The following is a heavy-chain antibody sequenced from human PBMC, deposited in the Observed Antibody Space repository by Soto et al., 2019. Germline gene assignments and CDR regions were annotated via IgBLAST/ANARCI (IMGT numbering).Heavy chain of an antibody. CDR3: ARTIHSGSFSQLDY. J-gene: IGHJ4*02. Sequence: ETLSLTCTVSGGATINYYCIWSRHPPGKGLEWIGYVYYTGSTNYIPSLESRVTISVDPSNRQFSLTLNSVTAADTAIYYCARTIHSGSFSQLDYWGQGIQVTVSS. CDR1: GGATINYY. D-gene: IGHD1-26*01. V-gene: IGHV4-59*01. CDR2: VYYTGST.